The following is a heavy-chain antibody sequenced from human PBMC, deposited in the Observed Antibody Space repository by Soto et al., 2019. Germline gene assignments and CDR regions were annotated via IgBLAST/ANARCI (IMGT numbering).Heavy chain of an antibody. CDR1: GFIFSSYA. D-gene: IGHD6-13*01. CDR3: AKGGYSTTWYHFDY. CDR2: ISDSGGSI. Sequence: EVQLLESGGDLVQPGGSLRLSCAASGFIFSSYAMNWVRQAPGKGLEWVSTISDSGGSIYYADSVKGRFTISRDNSKNTLYLQMSSLRAEDTAVYYCAKGGYSTTWYHFDYWGQGTLVTVSP. V-gene: IGHV3-23*01. J-gene: IGHJ4*02.